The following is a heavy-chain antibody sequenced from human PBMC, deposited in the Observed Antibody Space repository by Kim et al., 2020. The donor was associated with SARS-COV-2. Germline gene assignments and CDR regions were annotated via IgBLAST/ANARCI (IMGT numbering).Heavy chain of an antibody. CDR3: AKADYYDSSGYPFDY. V-gene: IGHV3-23*01. Sequence: SVKGRFTISRDNSKNTLYLQMNSLRAEDTAVYYCAKADYYDSSGYPFDYWGQGTLVTVSS. D-gene: IGHD3-22*01. J-gene: IGHJ4*02.